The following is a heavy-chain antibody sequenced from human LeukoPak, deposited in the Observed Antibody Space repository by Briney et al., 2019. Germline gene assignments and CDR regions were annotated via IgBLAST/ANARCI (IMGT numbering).Heavy chain of an antibody. CDR2: IYSSGSS. CDR1: GGSVSSDNYY. J-gene: IGHJ4*02. Sequence: PSETLSLTCTVSGGSVSSDNYYWSWIRQPPGKGLEWIGDIYSSGSSNYDPSLNSRVIISIDTSQNQFSLKLTSVTAADTAVYYCARGGTVTAAGTHDYWGQGILVTVSS. V-gene: IGHV4-61*01. CDR3: ARGGTVTAAGTHDY. D-gene: IGHD6-13*01.